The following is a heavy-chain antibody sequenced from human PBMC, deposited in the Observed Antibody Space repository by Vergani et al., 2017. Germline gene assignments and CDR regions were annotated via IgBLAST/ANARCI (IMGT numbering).Heavy chain of an antibody. CDR3: TKGSRGYTGYFFDY. D-gene: IGHD5-12*01. CDR1: GFDFSSYI. V-gene: IGHV3-23*04. J-gene: IGHJ4*02. Sequence: QLVESGGGWVQPGGSLRLSCVVSGFDFSSYIMSWVRQAPGKGLEWVSSVSGSSATPYYADSVKGRFIISRDNSKNTLHLQMNSLRADDTAVYYCTKGSRGYTGYFFDYWGQGTLATVSS. CDR2: VSGSSATP.